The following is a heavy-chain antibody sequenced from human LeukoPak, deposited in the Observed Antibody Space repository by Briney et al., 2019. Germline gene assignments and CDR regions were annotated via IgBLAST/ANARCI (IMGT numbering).Heavy chain of an antibody. Sequence: VSSKASGGSSSSYAISCGRHTPPRRVEWGGAIISIFGTANYTQTFKGSVTISADKSTSTSYLEMSSLRAADTALYFCVRGRLYSSGWYRDYFDYWGQGTLVTVSS. CDR2: IISIFGTA. CDR3: VRGRLYSSGWYRDYFDY. V-gene: IGHV1-69*06. CDR1: GGSSSSYA. D-gene: IGHD6-19*01. J-gene: IGHJ4*02.